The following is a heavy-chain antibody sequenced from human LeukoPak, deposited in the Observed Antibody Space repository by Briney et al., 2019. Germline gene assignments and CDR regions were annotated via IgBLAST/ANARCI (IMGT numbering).Heavy chain of an antibody. CDR1: GGSISSYY. Sequence: SETLSLTCTVSGGSISSYYWSWIRQPPGKGLEWIAYISDIGSINYNPSLKSRVTISLDTSENQFSLKLSSVTAADTAVYYCAGHHPRNTVDFWGQGTLVTVSS. CDR2: ISDIGSI. V-gene: IGHV4-59*08. J-gene: IGHJ4*02. CDR3: AGHHPRNTVDF. D-gene: IGHD2-8*02.